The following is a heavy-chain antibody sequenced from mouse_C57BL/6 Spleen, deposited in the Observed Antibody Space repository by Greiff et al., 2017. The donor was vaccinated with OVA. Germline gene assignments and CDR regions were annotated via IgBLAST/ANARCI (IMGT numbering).Heavy chain of an antibody. Sequence: QVQLQQPGAELVRPGSSVKLSCKASGYTFTSYWMHWVKQRPIQGLEWIGNIDPSDSETHYNQKFKDKATLTVDKSSSTAYMQLSSLTSEDSAVYYCARDWDYDLDYWGQGTTLTVSS. CDR3: ARDWDYDLDY. D-gene: IGHD2-4*01. CDR2: IDPSDSET. V-gene: IGHV1-52*01. CDR1: GYTFTSYW. J-gene: IGHJ2*01.